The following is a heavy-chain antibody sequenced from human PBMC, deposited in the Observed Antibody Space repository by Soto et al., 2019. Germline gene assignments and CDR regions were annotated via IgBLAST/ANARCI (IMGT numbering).Heavy chain of an antibody. CDR3: ARAPEMATEFDY. CDR2: IYYSGST. D-gene: IGHD5-12*01. CDR1: GGSISSYY. Sequence: SETLSLTCTVPGGSISSYYWSWIRQPPGKGLEWIGYIYYSGSTNYNPSLKSRVTISVDTSKNQFSLKLSSVTAADTAVYYCARAPEMATEFDYWGQGTLVT. V-gene: IGHV4-59*01. J-gene: IGHJ4*02.